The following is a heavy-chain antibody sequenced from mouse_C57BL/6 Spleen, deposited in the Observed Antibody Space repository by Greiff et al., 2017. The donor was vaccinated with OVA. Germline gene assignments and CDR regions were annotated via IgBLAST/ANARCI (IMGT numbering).Heavy chain of an antibody. V-gene: IGHV5-9-1*02. CDR3: TRVGYYGSGWYFDV. CDR1: GFTFSSYA. CDR2: ISSGGDYI. Sequence: EVKLVESGEGLVKPGGSLKLSCAASGFTFSSYAMSWVRQTPEKRLEWVAYISSGGDYIYYADTVKGRFTISRDNARNTLYLQMSSLKSEDTAMYYCTRVGYYGSGWYFDVWGTGTTVTVSS. J-gene: IGHJ1*03. D-gene: IGHD1-1*01.